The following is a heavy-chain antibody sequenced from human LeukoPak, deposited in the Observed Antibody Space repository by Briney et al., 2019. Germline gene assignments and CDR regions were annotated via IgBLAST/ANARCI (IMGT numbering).Heavy chain of an antibody. J-gene: IGHJ4*02. Sequence: GGTLRLPCAASGFTFSSYAMHWVRQAPGKGLEWVAVISYDGSNKYYADSVKGRFTISRDNSKNTLYLQMNSPRVEDTAVYYCASGSDNSGYYENFDYWGQGILVTVSS. D-gene: IGHD3-22*01. CDR3: ASGSDNSGYYENFDY. CDR1: GFTFSSYA. CDR2: ISYDGSNK. V-gene: IGHV3-30*04.